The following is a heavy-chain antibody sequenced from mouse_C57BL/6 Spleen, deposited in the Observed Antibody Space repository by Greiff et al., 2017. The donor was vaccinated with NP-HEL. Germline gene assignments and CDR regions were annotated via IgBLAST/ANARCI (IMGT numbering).Heavy chain of an antibody. J-gene: IGHJ4*01. Sequence: VQLQQSVAELVRPGASVKLSCTASGFTIKNTYMHWVKQRPEQGLEWIGRIDPANGNTKYTPKFQGKATITADTSSNTAYLQLSSLTSEDTAIYYGARWMRDYLYAMDYWGQGTSVTVSS. CDR3: ARWMRDYLYAMDY. CDR1: GFTIKNTY. D-gene: IGHD2-4*01. V-gene: IGHV14-3*01. CDR2: IDPANGNT.